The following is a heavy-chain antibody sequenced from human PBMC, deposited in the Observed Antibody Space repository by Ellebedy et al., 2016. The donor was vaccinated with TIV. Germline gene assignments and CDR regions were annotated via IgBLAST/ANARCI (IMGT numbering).Heavy chain of an antibody. J-gene: IGHJ4*02. V-gene: IGHV1-24*01. CDR2: FNPEDGKY. D-gene: IGHD6-19*01. CDR1: GYVLTELS. Sequence: ASVKVSXKVSGYVLTELSMHWVRQAPGKGLEWMGGFNPEDGKYIYAQKFQGRLTMTEDTSTGTAYMELSSLRSEDTAIYYCTTVTSGWPSYFDYWGQGTLVTVSS. CDR3: TTVTSGWPSYFDY.